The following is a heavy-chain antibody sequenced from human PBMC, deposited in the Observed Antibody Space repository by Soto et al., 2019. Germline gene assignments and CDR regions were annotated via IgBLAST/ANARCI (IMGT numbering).Heavy chain of an antibody. J-gene: IGHJ5*02. CDR3: ARSISDYYDSSGHNWFDP. CDR1: AGTFSSYA. Sequence: GASVKVSCKASAGTFSSYAISWVRQAPGQGLEWMGGIIPIFGTANYAQKFQGRVTITADESTSTAYMELSSLRSEDTAVYYCARSISDYYDSSGHNWFDPWGQGTLVTVSS. D-gene: IGHD3-22*01. V-gene: IGHV1-69*13. CDR2: IIPIFGTA.